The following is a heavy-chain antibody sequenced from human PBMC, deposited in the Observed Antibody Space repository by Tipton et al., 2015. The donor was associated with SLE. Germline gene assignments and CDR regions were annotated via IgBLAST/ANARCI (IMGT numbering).Heavy chain of an antibody. V-gene: IGHV3-53*05. CDR2: IYRGGST. J-gene: IGHJ3*02. Sequence: SLRLSCAASGFTFSNYLMHWVRQAPGKGLEWVSVIYRGGSTYYADSVKGRFSISRDNSKNTLYLQMNSLRPEDTAVYYCARWFRELDAFDIWGQGTMVTVSS. CDR3: ARWFRELDAFDI. CDR1: GFTFSNYL. D-gene: IGHD3-10*01.